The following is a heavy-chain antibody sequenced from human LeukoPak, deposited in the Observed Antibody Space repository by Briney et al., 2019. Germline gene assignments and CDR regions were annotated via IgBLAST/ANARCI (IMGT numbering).Heavy chain of an antibody. CDR3: AREVITPGDSDGFDL. Sequence: SQTLSLTCAVSGGSISSANHFWSWVRQSPGEGLEWIGYIHYDGRAHYNPSLKSRVSMSLDMSKNQFSLSLSSVTAADTAIYYCAREVITPGDSDGFDLWGQGTMVSVSS. V-gene: IGHV4-30-4*08. CDR1: GGSISSANHF. CDR2: IHYDGRA. J-gene: IGHJ3*01. D-gene: IGHD2-2*01.